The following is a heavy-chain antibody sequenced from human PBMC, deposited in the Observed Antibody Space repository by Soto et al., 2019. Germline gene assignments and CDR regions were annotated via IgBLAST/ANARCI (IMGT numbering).Heavy chain of an antibody. CDR1: GYNFVTYW. Sequence: PGECLKSSCKGSGYNFVTYWINWVRQMPGKGLEWMGRIDPGDSKTKYSPSLEGHISTSVDTSINTTYLQWSSLKPSDTAIYYCARRIAAAGGYYYYAFDVWGQDTAVTVSS. CDR3: ARRIAAAGGYYYYAFDV. D-gene: IGHD6-13*01. J-gene: IGHJ6*02. CDR2: IDPGDSKT. V-gene: IGHV5-10-1*01.